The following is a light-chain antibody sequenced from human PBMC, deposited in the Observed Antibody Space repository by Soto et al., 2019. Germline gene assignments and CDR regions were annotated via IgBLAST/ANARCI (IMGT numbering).Light chain of an antibody. CDR2: EVN. CDR1: STDVGGYDY. Sequence: QSVLTQPPSASGSPGQSVTISCTGTSTDVGGYDYVSWYQQHPGKVPKLMIYEVNKRPSGVPDRFSGSKSGNTASLTVSGLQPEYEADYYCTSYAGGNNVFGTGTKLTVL. V-gene: IGLV2-8*01. J-gene: IGLJ1*01. CDR3: TSYAGGNNV.